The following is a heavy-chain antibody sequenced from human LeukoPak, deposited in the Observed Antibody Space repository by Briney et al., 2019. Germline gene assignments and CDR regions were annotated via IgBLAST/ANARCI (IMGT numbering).Heavy chain of an antibody. V-gene: IGHV4-31*03. D-gene: IGHD3-9*01. Sequence: SQTLSLTCTVSGGSISSGGYYWSWIRQHPGKGLEWIGYIYYSGSTYYNPSLKSRVTISVDTSKNQFSLKLSSVTAADTAVYYCAREGLYFDWNWFDPWGQGTLVTVFS. J-gene: IGHJ5*02. CDR3: AREGLYFDWNWFDP. CDR2: IYYSGST. CDR1: GGSISSGGYY.